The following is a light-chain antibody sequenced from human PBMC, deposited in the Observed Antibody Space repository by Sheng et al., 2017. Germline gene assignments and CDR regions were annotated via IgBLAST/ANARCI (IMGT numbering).Light chain of an antibody. CDR2: DVS. J-gene: IGLJ1*01. CDR3: SSYTSSSTQV. V-gene: IGLV2-14*03. CDR1: RSDIGTYNY. Sequence: QSALTQPASVSGSPGQSITIFCTGTRSDIGTYNYVSWYQQHPGKAPKLMIYDVSDRPSGVSNRFSGSKSGYTASLTISGLQAEDEADYYCSSYTSSSTQVFGTGTKVTVL.